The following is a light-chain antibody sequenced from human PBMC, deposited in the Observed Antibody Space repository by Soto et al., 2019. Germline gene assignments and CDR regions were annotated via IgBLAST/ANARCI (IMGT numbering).Light chain of an antibody. CDR1: SSDVGRYNF. Sequence: QSVLTQPASVSGSPGQSITISCTGTSSDVGRYNFVSWYQHHPGKAPKLMIYDVNKRPSGVSNRFSGSKSGNTASLIISGLQAEDEADYYCSSYASNRDVLFGGGTKLTVL. CDR2: DVN. CDR3: SSYASNRDVL. V-gene: IGLV2-14*03. J-gene: IGLJ2*01.